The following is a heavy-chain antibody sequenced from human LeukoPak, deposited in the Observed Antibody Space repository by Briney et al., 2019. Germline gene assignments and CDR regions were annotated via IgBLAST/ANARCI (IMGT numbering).Heavy chain of an antibody. CDR1: GYTFTGYC. Sequence: ASVKVSCKASGYTFTGYCMHWVRQAPGQGLEWMGRINPNSGGTNYAQKFQGRVTMTRDTSISTAYMELSRLRSDDTAVYYCASFEYSSSGLDYWGQGTLVTVSS. CDR2: INPNSGGT. CDR3: ASFEYSSSGLDY. J-gene: IGHJ4*02. V-gene: IGHV1-2*06. D-gene: IGHD6-6*01.